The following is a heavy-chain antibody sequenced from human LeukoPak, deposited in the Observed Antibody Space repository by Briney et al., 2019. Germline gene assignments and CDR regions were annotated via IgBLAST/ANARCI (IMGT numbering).Heavy chain of an antibody. J-gene: IGHJ4*02. D-gene: IGHD6-19*01. CDR1: GFTFSSYS. Sequence: GGSLRLSCAASGFTFSSYSMNWVRQAPGKGLEWVSSISSSSSYIYYADSVKGRFTISRDNAKNSLYLQMNSLRAEDTAVYYCARDQEQWLAKHYFDYWGQGTLVTVSS. V-gene: IGHV3-21*01. CDR3: ARDQEQWLAKHYFDY. CDR2: ISSSSSYI.